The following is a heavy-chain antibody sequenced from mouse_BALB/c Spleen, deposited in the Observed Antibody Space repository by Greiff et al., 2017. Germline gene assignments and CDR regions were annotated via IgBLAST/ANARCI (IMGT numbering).Heavy chain of an antibody. J-gene: IGHJ2*01. CDR1: GYTFTSYV. Sequence: VQLQQSGPELVKPGASVKMSCKASGYTFTSYVMHWVKQKPGQGLEWIGYINPYNDGTKYNEKFKGKATLTADKSSSTAYMQLSSLTSEDSAVYFCATAGTLYYFDYWGQGTTLTVSS. CDR3: ATAGTLYYFDY. V-gene: IGHV1-14*01. D-gene: IGHD4-1*01. CDR2: INPYNDGT.